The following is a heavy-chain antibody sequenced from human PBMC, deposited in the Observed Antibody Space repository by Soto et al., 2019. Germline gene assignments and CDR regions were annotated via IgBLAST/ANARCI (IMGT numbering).Heavy chain of an antibody. J-gene: IGHJ4*02. CDR1: GYTFTGYA. CDR2: INAGNGNT. D-gene: IGHD6-13*01. Sequence: GASVKGSCKASGYTFTGYAMHWVRQAPGQRLEWMGWINAGNGNTKYSQKFQGRVTITRDTSASTAYMELSSLRSEDTAVYYCARGGIPAAGTWGAFDYWGQGRMVTVSS. V-gene: IGHV1-3*01. CDR3: ARGGIPAAGTWGAFDY.